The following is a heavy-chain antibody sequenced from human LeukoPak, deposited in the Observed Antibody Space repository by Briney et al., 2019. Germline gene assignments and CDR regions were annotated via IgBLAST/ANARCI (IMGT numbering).Heavy chain of an antibody. CDR1: GFTFNDYA. D-gene: IGHD3-3*01. CDR2: ISFDGSVR. Sequence: PGGSLRLSCAASGFTFNDYAMHWVRQAPGKGLEWVAAISFDGSVRYYADSVKGRFTISRDNFKNTLYLQMNSLRAEDTAVYYCARCSEFLRFGPWGQGTLVTVSS. V-gene: IGHV3-30-3*01. J-gene: IGHJ5*02. CDR3: ARCSEFLRFGP.